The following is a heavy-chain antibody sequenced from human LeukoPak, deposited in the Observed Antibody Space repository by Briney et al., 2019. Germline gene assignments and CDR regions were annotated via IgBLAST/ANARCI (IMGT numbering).Heavy chain of an antibody. CDR2: IYYTGST. CDR1: XGXVXXXSYY. Sequence: TXXXXXGXVXXXSYYXGWIRXXPXKGLXXXXSIYYTGSTYYNPSLKSRVTISVDTSKNQFSLKLSSVTAADTAVYYCARPCLYSSGCRFDYWGQGTLVTVSS. D-gene: IGHD6-19*01. V-gene: IGHV4-39*01. J-gene: IGHJ4*02. CDR3: ARPCLYSSGCRFDY.